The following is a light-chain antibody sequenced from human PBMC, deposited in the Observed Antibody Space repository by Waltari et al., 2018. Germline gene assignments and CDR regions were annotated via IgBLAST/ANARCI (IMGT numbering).Light chain of an antibody. CDR2: EVS. V-gene: IGLV2-8*01. CDR1: SNDVGGYNY. CDR3: SSYAGSNNVV. J-gene: IGLJ2*01. Sequence: QSALTQPPSASGSPGQSVTISCTGTSNDVGGYNYVSWYQQHPGEAPKLMIYEVSKRPSGVPDRFSGSKSGYTASLTVSGLRAEDEADYFCSSYAGSNNVVFGGGTKLTVL.